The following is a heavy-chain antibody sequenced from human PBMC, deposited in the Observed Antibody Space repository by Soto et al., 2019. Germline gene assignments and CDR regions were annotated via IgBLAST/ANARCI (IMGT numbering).Heavy chain of an antibody. CDR1: GGSISSGGYF. D-gene: IGHD3-22*01. V-gene: IGHV4-31*03. CDR3: ARALDDYDSSGYFLDY. CDR2: IYYSGST. J-gene: IGHJ4*02. Sequence: QVQLQESGPGLVKPSQTLSLICTVSGGSISSGGYFWSWIRQHPGKGLEWIGYIYYSGSTYYNPSLKSRVTISVDTSKNQFSLKLSSVTAADTAVYYCARALDDYDSSGYFLDYWGQGTLVTVSS.